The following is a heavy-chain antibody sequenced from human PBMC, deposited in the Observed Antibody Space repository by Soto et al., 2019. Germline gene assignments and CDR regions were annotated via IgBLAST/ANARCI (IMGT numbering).Heavy chain of an antibody. D-gene: IGHD6-19*01. J-gene: IGHJ6*02. V-gene: IGHV3-21*01. CDR2: ISSSSSYI. CDR3: ASVTPSSGWYNYYYGMDV. Sequence: GGSLRLSCAASGFTFSSYSMNRVRQAPGKGLEWVSSISSSSSYIYYADSVKGRFTISRDNAKNSPYLQMNSLRAEDTAVYYCASVTPSSGWYNYYYGMDVWGQGTTVTVSS. CDR1: GFTFSSYS.